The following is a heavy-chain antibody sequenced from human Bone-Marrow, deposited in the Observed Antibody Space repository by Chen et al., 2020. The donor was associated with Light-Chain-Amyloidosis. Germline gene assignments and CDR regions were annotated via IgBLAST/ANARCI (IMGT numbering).Heavy chain of an antibody. CDR3: ARDRFGLYYYYYLDV. J-gene: IGHJ6*03. CDR2: ISPDNGNA. V-gene: IGHV1-18*01. CDR1: GYTFNNYG. Sequence: QVQLVQSGTEVKKPGASVKVSCKASGYTFNNYGISWVRQAPGQGLEWMGWISPDNGNANYAQQFQVRVTMTTDTSTNTAYMELRSLRSDDTAVYYCARDRFGLYYYYYLDVWGKGATVTVSS. D-gene: IGHD3-3*01.